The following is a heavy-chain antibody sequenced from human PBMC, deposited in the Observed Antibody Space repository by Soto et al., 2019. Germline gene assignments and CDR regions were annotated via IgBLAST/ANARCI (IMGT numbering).Heavy chain of an antibody. D-gene: IGHD5-18*01. CDR2: ISSSSSYI. CDR1: GFTFSSYS. V-gene: IGHV3-21*01. J-gene: IGHJ4*02. CDR3: ARDQPGYSYGYGLGY. Sequence: EVQLVESGGGLVKPGGSLRLSCAASGFTFSSYSMNWVRQAPGKGLEWVSSISSSSSYIYYADSVKGRFTISRDNAKNSWYLQMNSLRAEDTAVYYCARDQPGYSYGYGLGYWGQGTLVTVSS.